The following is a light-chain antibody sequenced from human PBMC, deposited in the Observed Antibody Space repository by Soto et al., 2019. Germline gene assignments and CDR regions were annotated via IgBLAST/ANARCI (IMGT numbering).Light chain of an antibody. CDR1: QSISSY. J-gene: IGKJ1*01. V-gene: IGKV1-5*01. CDR3: EHYNSYGT. CDR2: DAT. Sequence: DIPITLSPSSLSASVGDRVTITCRASQSISSYLNWYQQRPGKAPNLLIYDATRLHSGVPSRFSGSGSGTEFTLTISSLQPDDIPTYYCEHYNSYGTFDQGTNVDI.